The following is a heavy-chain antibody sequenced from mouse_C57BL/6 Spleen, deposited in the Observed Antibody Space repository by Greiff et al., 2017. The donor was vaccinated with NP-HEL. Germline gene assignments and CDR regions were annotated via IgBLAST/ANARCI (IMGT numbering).Heavy chain of an antibody. V-gene: IGHV1-54*01. CDR1: GYAFTNYL. D-gene: IGHD3-2*02. CDR2: INPGSGGT. J-gene: IGHJ2*01. Sequence: VQLQQSGAELVRPGTSVKVSCKASGYAFTNYLIEWVKQRPGQGLEWIGVINPGSGGTNYNEKFKGKATLTADKSSRTAYMQLSSLTSEDSAVYFCARQLRSGLNYFDYWGQGTTLTVSS. CDR3: ARQLRSGLNYFDY.